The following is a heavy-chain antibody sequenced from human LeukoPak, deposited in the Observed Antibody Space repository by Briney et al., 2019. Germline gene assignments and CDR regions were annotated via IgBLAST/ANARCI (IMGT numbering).Heavy chain of an antibody. J-gene: IGHJ4*02. Sequence: EASVKVSCKSSGYTFTSYDIHWVRLATGQGLEWMGWMNPNSGNAGYAQKFQGRVTMTRNTYISTAYMELSSLRSEDTAVYYCAGEVGRGDWYGRSFDSWGQGTLVTVSS. CDR1: GYTFTSYD. CDR2: MNPNSGNA. V-gene: IGHV1-8*01. D-gene: IGHD6-19*01. CDR3: AGEVGRGDWYGRSFDS.